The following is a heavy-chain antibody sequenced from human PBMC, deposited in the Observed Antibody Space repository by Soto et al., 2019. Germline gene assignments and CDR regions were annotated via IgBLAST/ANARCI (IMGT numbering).Heavy chain of an antibody. CDR2: VSGSGGST. CDR3: AKGRHLGAVAGTAFDY. J-gene: IGHJ4*01. D-gene: IGHD6-19*01. CDR1: VFTFSSYA. V-gene: IGHV3-23*01. Sequence: LRLASPSSVFTFSSYAMSCVHQSPRKGLEWVSIVSGSGGSTYYANSAKGRLTTSRDNSKNTLYRQMNSLRADDTAVYYCAKGRHLGAVAGTAFDYWGHGTLVTVSS.